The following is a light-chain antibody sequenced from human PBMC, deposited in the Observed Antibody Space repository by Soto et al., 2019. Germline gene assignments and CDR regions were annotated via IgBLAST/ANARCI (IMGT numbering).Light chain of an antibody. CDR1: QSVSNNY. Sequence: EILLTQSTGTLSRSPWEIATLSCRASQSVSNNYLAWYQQKPGQAPRLLIYGASNRATGIPDRFSGSGSGTDFTLTISRLEPEDFAVYYCQQYGSSGTFGQGTKVDI. V-gene: IGKV3-20*01. CDR3: QQYGSSGT. CDR2: GAS. J-gene: IGKJ1*01.